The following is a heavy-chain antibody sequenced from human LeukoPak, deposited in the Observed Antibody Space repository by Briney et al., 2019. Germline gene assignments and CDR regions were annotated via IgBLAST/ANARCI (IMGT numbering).Heavy chain of an antibody. CDR3: ARGSPGGYYDSSGYYRPGLDAFDI. D-gene: IGHD3-22*01. J-gene: IGHJ3*02. CDR2: IYYSGST. V-gene: IGHV4-59*01. Sequence: SETLSLTCPVSGGSISSYYWSWIRQPPGKGLEWIGYIYYSGSTNYNPSLKSRVTISVDTSKNQFSLKLSSVTAADTAVYYCARGSPGGYYDSSGYYRPGLDAFDIWGQGTMVTVSS. CDR1: GGSISSYY.